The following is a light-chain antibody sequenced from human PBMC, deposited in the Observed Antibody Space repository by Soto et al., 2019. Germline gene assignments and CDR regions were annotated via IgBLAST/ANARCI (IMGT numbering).Light chain of an antibody. Sequence: DIQMTQSPSPLSASVGDSVTITCRASQSISSWLAWYQQKPGKAPKLLIYKASSLESGVPSRFSGSGSGTEFTLTISSLQPDDFATYYCQQYMSYSFGQGTKVDIK. CDR2: KAS. CDR1: QSISSW. J-gene: IGKJ1*01. V-gene: IGKV1-5*03. CDR3: QQYMSYS.